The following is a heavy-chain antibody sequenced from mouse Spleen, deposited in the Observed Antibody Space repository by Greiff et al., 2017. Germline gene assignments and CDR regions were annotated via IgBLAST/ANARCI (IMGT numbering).Heavy chain of an antibody. Sequence: EVKVEESGGGLVKPGGSLKLSCAASGFTFSDYGMAWVRQAPGKGPEWVAFISNLAYSIYYADTVTGRFTISRENAKNTLYLEMSSLRSEDTAMYYCARTYYGSSYAYYFDYWGQGTTLTVSS. D-gene: IGHD1-1*01. CDR3: ARTYYGSSYAYYFDY. V-gene: IGHV5-15*04. CDR2: ISNLAYSI. J-gene: IGHJ2*01. CDR1: GFTFSDYG.